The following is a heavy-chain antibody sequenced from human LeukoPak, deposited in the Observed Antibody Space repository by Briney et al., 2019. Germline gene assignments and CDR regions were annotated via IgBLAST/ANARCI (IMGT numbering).Heavy chain of an antibody. Sequence: PGGSLRLSCAASGFTFSNAWMSWVRQAPGKGLEWVGRIKSKTDGGITDYAAPVKGRFTISRDDSKNTLYLQMNSLKTEDTAVYYCTTIAVAANWGQGTLVTVSS. V-gene: IGHV3-15*01. CDR3: TTIAVAAN. CDR1: GFTFSNAW. CDR2: IKSKTDGGIT. D-gene: IGHD6-19*01. J-gene: IGHJ4*02.